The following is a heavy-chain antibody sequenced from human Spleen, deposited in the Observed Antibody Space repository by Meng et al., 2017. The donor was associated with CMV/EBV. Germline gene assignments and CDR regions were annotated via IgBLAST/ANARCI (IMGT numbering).Heavy chain of an antibody. D-gene: IGHD2-15*01. CDR3: ARGASGGISFYYGMDV. J-gene: IGHJ6*02. V-gene: IGHV3-48*03. CDR2: ISGTGSTI. CDR1: GFTFSSYE. Sequence: GGSLRLSCAASGFTFSSYEMNWVRQGTGKGLEWVSYISGTGSTIYYADSVKGRFTTSRDNAKNSLYLQMNSRRAEDTAVYYCARGASGGISFYYGMDVWGQGTTVTVSS.